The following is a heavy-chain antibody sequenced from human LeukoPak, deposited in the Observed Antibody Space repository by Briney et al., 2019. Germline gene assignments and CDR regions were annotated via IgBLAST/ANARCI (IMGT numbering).Heavy chain of an antibody. CDR1: GFTFSSYS. V-gene: IGHV3-21*01. D-gene: IGHD6-13*01. CDR2: ISSSSSYI. CDR3: ARDSSSWPYYFGY. J-gene: IGHJ4*02. Sequence: SGGSLRLSCAASGFTFSSYSMNWVRQAAGKGLEWVSSISSSSSYIYYADSVKGRFTISRDNAKNSLYLQMNSLRAEDTAVYYCARDSSSWPYYFGYWGQGILVTVSS.